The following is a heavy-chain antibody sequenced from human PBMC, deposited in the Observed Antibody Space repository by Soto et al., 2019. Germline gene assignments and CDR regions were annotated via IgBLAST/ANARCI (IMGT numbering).Heavy chain of an antibody. D-gene: IGHD4-17*01. Sequence: QITLKESGPTLVKPTQTLTLTCTFSGFSLRTTGVGVGWIRQPPGKALEWLGLIYWDDDKSYNPSLKSRLTITQDTSKNPVVLTMTNMDPVDPATYYCAHRRHYGDIDPWGQGTLVTVSS. CDR3: AHRRHYGDIDP. J-gene: IGHJ5*02. V-gene: IGHV2-5*02. CDR2: IYWDDDK. CDR1: GFSLRTTGVG.